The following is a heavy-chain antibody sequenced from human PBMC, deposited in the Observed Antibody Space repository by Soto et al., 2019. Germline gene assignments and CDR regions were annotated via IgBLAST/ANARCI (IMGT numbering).Heavy chain of an antibody. Sequence: PSETLSLTCTVSGESINTGDYYWGWLRQPPRKGLEWIGYIYYTGSTYYNPSLKSQFTISIDTSKTQFSLKVNSVTAADTAVYYCARIPLLQGGWFDPWGQGTLVTVSS. CDR1: GESINTGDYY. J-gene: IGHJ5*02. D-gene: IGHD1-26*01. V-gene: IGHV4-30-4*01. CDR2: IYYTGST. CDR3: ARIPLLQGGWFDP.